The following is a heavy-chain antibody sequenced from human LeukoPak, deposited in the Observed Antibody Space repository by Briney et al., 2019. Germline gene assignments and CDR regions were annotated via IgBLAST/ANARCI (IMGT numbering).Heavy chain of an antibody. D-gene: IGHD2-2*01. Sequence: GGSLRLSCAASGFSFSSHGMSWVRQAPGKGLEWVSGIIGGAGSTYYADSVKGRFTISGDNSKNTLFLQMNSLRAEDTAVYYCAHGAMYQLDYWGQGTLVTVSS. J-gene: IGHJ4*02. CDR1: GFSFSSHG. CDR2: IIGGAGST. V-gene: IGHV3-23*01. CDR3: AHGAMYQLDY.